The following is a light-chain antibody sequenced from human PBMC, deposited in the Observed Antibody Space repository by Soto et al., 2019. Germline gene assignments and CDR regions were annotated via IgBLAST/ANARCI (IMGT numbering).Light chain of an antibody. J-gene: IGKJ1*01. V-gene: IGKV4-1*01. Sequence: DIVMTQSPDSLAVSLGERATINCRSSQNILYSANNKNYLAWYQQKAGQTPKLLIYWASTREAGVPDRFSGSGSGTDFTLTISSLQAEDVAVYYCQQYFNRWTFGQGTKVEIK. CDR3: QQYFNRWT. CDR1: QNILYSANNKNY. CDR2: WAS.